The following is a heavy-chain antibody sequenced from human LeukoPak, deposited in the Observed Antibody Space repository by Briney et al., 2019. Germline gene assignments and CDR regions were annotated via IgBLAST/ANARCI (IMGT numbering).Heavy chain of an antibody. D-gene: IGHD3-22*01. Sequence: GGSLRLSCAASGFTFSTFAMIWVRQPPGKGLEWVSSIFPSGGEIHYADSVRGRFTISRDNAKNSLYLQMNSLRAEDTAVYYCAREPMIDPRAFDIWGQGTMVTVSS. V-gene: IGHV3-21*01. CDR2: IFPSGGEI. CDR3: AREPMIDPRAFDI. J-gene: IGHJ3*02. CDR1: GFTFSTFA.